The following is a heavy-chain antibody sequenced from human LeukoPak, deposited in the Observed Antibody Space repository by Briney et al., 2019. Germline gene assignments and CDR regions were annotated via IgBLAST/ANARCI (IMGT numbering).Heavy chain of an antibody. Sequence: GGSLRLSCAASGLSFSTYSMNWVRQAPGKGLEWVSYISSSSSTIYYADSVKGRFTISRDNAKNSLYLQMNSLRDEDTAVYYCASRGGRGYSYGLFDYWGQGTLVTVSS. CDR1: GLSFSTYS. J-gene: IGHJ4*02. CDR3: ASRGGRGYSYGLFDY. V-gene: IGHV3-48*02. D-gene: IGHD5-18*01. CDR2: ISSSSSTI.